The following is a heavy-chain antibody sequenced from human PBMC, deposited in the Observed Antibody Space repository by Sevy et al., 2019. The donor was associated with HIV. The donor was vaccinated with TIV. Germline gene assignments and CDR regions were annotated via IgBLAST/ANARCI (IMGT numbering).Heavy chain of an antibody. CDR3: ARGSSARAFDI. CDR2: ISYDGSNK. J-gene: IGHJ3*02. Sequence: GGSLRLSCAASGFTFSSYAMHWVRQAPGKGLEWVAVISYDGSNKYYAHSVKGRFTISRDNSKNTLYLQMNSLRAEDTAVYYCARGSSARAFDIWGQGTMVTVSS. D-gene: IGHD6-19*01. V-gene: IGHV3-30*04. CDR1: GFTFSSYA.